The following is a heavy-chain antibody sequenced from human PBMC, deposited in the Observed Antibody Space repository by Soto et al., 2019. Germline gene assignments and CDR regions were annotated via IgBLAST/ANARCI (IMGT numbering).Heavy chain of an antibody. CDR1: GGSISSYY. V-gene: IGHV4-59*08. D-gene: IGHD5-18*01. CDR2: IYYSGST. Sequence: QVQLQESGPGLVKPSETLSLTCTVSGGSISSYYWSWIRQPPGKGLEWIGYIYYSGSTNYNPSLNSRVTISVDTSKNQFSLKLSSVTAADTAVYYCARRYGSFFDSWGQGTLGTVSS. CDR3: ARRYGSFFDS. J-gene: IGHJ4*02.